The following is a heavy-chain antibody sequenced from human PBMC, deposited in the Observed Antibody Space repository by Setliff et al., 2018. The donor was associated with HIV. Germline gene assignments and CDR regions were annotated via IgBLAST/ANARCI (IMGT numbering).Heavy chain of an antibody. CDR3: ARERPGYGNYPDY. CDR2: ISTYNGNT. Sequence: ASVKVSCKASEYTFTDYFIHWVRQAPGQGLEWMGWISTYNGNTHYAQKLQGRVTMTTDTSTSTAYMELRSLRSDDTAMYYCARERPGYGNYPDYWGQGSLVTVSS. CDR1: EYTFTDYF. V-gene: IGHV1-18*04. J-gene: IGHJ4*02. D-gene: IGHD3-22*01.